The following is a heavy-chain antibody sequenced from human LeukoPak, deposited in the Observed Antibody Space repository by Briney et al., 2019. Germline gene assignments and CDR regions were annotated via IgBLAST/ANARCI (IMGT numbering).Heavy chain of an antibody. D-gene: IGHD2-15*01. Sequence: PGGSLRLSCAASGFTFSSYAMSWVRQAPGKGLEWVSAISGSGGSTNYADSVKGRFIISRDSSKSTVYLQMNSLRAEDTAVYYCASPSGGSPGFQHWGQGTLVTVSS. J-gene: IGHJ1*01. V-gene: IGHV3-23*01. CDR2: ISGSGGST. CDR3: ASPSGGSPGFQH. CDR1: GFTFSSYA.